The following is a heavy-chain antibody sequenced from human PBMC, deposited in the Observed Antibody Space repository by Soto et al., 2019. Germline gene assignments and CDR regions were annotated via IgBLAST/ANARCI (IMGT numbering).Heavy chain of an antibody. Sequence: ASVKVSCKASGYTFTSYYMHWVRQAPGQGLEWMGIINPSGGSTSYAQKFQGRVTMTRDTSTSTVYMELSSLRSEDTAVYYCAGEYRVFAIAHGSHFDHWGQGTLVTVYS. D-gene: IGHD1-26*01. CDR3: AGEYRVFAIAHGSHFDH. CDR1: GYTFTSYY. J-gene: IGHJ4*02. CDR2: INPSGGST. V-gene: IGHV1-46*01.